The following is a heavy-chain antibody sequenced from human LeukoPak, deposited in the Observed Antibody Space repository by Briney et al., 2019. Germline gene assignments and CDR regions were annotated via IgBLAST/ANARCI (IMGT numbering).Heavy chain of an antibody. V-gene: IGHV1-69*06. Sequence: SVKVSCKASGGTFSSYAINWVRQAPGQGLESMGWIIPVIGTAHYAQKFQGRVTIIADKSTTIAYMDLNSLTSEDTAVYYCARDDGYSSSYWYFDLWGRGTLVTVSS. D-gene: IGHD6-6*01. CDR1: GGTFSSYA. J-gene: IGHJ2*01. CDR3: ARDDGYSSSYWYFDL. CDR2: IIPVIGTA.